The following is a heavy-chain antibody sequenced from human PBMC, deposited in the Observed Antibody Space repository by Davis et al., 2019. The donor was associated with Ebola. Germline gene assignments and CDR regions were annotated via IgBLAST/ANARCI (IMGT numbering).Heavy chain of an antibody. J-gene: IGHJ4*02. CDR2: INSDGSDT. CDR3: ARETGEGQHRHFDH. D-gene: IGHD3-9*01. Sequence: PGGSLRLSCAASAFTFSSDWIHWVRQAPGEGLAWVSAINSDGSDTKYAGSVKGRFTISRDSAQNTLYLQMTRLRVEDTAVFYCARETGEGQHRHFDHWGQGTLVTVSS. CDR1: AFTFSSDW. V-gene: IGHV3-74*03.